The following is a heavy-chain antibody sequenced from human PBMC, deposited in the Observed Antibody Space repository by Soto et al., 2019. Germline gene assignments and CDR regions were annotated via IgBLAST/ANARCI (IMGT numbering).Heavy chain of an antibody. V-gene: IGHV3-43*01. CDR2: ISWDGGSA. CDR1: GFTFDDHT. CDR3: VKDGTGDGYVGAFDI. Sequence: LRLSCAASGFTFDDHTLHWVRQAPGKGLEWVSLISWDGGSAYYADSVKGRFTISRDNIKDSLYLQMNSLRTDDTALHYCVKDGTGDGYVGAFDIWGQGTMVTVSS. J-gene: IGHJ3*02. D-gene: IGHD5-18*01.